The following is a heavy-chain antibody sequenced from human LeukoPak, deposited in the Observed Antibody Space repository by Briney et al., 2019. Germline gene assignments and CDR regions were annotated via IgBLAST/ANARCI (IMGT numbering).Heavy chain of an antibody. D-gene: IGHD4-11*01. J-gene: IGHJ4*02. V-gene: IGHV3-21*01. Sequence: GGSLRLSCAASGFTFSSYWMSWVRQAPGKGLEWVSSISSSSSYIYYADSVKGRFTISRDNAKSSLYLQMNSLRAEDTAVYYCARGGKSTVTSFDYWGQGTLVTVSS. CDR3: ARGGKSTVTSFDY. CDR1: GFTFSSYW. CDR2: ISSSSSYI.